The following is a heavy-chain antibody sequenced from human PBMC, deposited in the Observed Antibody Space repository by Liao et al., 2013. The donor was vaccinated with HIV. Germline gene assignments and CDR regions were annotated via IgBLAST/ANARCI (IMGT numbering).Heavy chain of an antibody. CDR3: ASVGVKSYGYYFDD. CDR1: GGSLSGYY. V-gene: IGHV4-34*01. Sequence: QLQLQQWGAGLLKPSETLSLTCAVYGGSLSGYYWSWIRQPPGKGLEWLGEINHSGSTNYNPSLKSRVTISVDTSKNQFSLRLSSVTAADTAVYYCASVGVKSYGYYFDDWGQGILVTVSS. CDR2: INHSGST. J-gene: IGHJ4*02. D-gene: IGHD3-16*01.